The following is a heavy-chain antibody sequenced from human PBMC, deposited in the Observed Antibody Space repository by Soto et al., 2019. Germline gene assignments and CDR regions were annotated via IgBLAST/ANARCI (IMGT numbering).Heavy chain of an antibody. Sequence: KPWETLSLTCTVSGGSISSYYWSWIRQPAGKGLEWIGRIYTSGSTNYNPSLKSRVTMSVDTSKNQFSLKLSSVTAADTAVYYCAREECSSVSDCFVDYWGQGTLVTVSS. D-gene: IGHD2-21*02. CDR2: IYTSGST. J-gene: IGHJ4*02. CDR3: AREECSSVSDCFVDY. V-gene: IGHV4-4*07. CDR1: GGSISSYY.